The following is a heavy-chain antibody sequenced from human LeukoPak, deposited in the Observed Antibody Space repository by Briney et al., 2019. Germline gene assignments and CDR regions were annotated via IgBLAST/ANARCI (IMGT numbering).Heavy chain of an antibody. CDR3: ARGGIPTRNVY. J-gene: IGHJ4*02. CDR1: GFMFSSNW. Sequence: SGGSLRLSCAASGFMFSSNWMSWVRLAPGKGLEWVANIKQDGSEKYYVDSVKGRFTISRDNAKNSLYLQMNSLRAEDTAVYYCARGGIPTRNVYWGQGTLVTVSS. CDR2: IKQDGSEK. V-gene: IGHV3-7*03.